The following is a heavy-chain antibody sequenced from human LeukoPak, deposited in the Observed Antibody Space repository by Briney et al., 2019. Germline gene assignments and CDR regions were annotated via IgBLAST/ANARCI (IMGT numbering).Heavy chain of an antibody. V-gene: IGHV3-30*02. CDR3: ARIGHSTSWANFDY. D-gene: IGHD6-13*01. Sequence: GGSLRLSCAASGFTFRNYGMHWVRQAPGKGLEWVASIRTDGGEKYHADSVQGRFSISRDNSKNTLYLQMDSLRAEDTALYYCARIGHSTSWANFDYWGQGTLVTVSS. CDR1: GFTFRNYG. CDR2: IRTDGGEK. J-gene: IGHJ4*02.